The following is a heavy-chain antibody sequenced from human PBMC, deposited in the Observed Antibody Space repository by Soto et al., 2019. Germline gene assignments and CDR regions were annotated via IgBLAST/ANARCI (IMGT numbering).Heavy chain of an antibody. D-gene: IGHD1-1*01. CDR1: GDSVSSSAFY. CDR3: ARVSKPVARNDGKSANFYAMDV. CDR2: VYSTGTT. J-gene: IGHJ6*02. V-gene: IGHV4-61*08. Sequence: PSETLSLTCAVSGDSVSSSAFYWTWLRQPPGKPLEWIGYVYSTGTTNYSPSLKSRVDMAVDTSENQFSLKVRSVTAADAAVYFCARVSKPVARNDGKSANFYAMDVWGPGTTVTVSS.